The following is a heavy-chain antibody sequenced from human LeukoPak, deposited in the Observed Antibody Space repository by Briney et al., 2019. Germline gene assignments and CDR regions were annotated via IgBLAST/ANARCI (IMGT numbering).Heavy chain of an antibody. V-gene: IGHV5-51*01. CDR3: ARHYYSSGSYFGYYYYYMDV. Sequence: GEALIISCKGSDYSFTSYWIGGVRQMAGEGLEWMGIIYHGDYDTRYSPSLQGQVTISADKSISTAYLQWSSLTASDAAMYYCARHYYSSGSYFGYYYYYMDVWGKGTTVTVSS. CDR2: IYHGDYDT. D-gene: IGHD3-10*01. CDR1: DYSFTSYW. J-gene: IGHJ6*03.